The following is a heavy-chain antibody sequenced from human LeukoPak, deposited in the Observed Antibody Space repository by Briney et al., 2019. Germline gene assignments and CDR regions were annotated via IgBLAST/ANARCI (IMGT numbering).Heavy chain of an antibody. CDR2: MNPNSGNT. J-gene: IGHJ4*02. D-gene: IGHD3-10*01. Sequence: ASVKVSCKASGYTFTSYDINWVRQATGQGLEWMGWMNPNSGNTGYAQKFQGRVTITRNTSISTAYMELSSLRSEDTAVYYCARGAYYYGSGHFDYWGQGTLVTVSS. V-gene: IGHV1-8*03. CDR3: ARGAYYYGSGHFDY. CDR1: GYTFTSYD.